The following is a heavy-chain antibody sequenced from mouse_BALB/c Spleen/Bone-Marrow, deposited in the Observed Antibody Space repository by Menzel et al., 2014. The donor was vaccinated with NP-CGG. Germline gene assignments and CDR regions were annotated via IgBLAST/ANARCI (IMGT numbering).Heavy chain of an antibody. CDR1: GYTFTDYN. J-gene: IGHJ1*01. CDR3: ARFYYYGSSYWYFDV. CDR2: INPNNGGT. V-gene: IGHV1-18*01. Sequence: VQLQQSGPELVKPGASVKIPCKASGYTFTDYNKDWVKQSHGKSLEWIGDINPNNGGTIYNQKFKGKATLTVDKSSSTAYMEPRSLTSEDTAVYYCARFYYYGSSYWYFDVWGAGTTVTVSS. D-gene: IGHD1-1*01.